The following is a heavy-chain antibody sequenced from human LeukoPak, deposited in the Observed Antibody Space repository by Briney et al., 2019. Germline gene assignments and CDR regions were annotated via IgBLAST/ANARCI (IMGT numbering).Heavy chain of an antibody. CDR3: ARTYSSSGCVDY. CDR2: INPSGGST. V-gene: IGHV1-46*01. CDR1: GYTFTSYY. D-gene: IGHD6-13*01. Sequence: ASVKVSCTASGYTFTSYYLQWVRQAPGQGLEWMGIINPSGGSTTYAQKFQGRVTLTRDTSTATVHMELSSVRSEDTAVYYCARTYSSSGCVDYWGQGTLVTVSS. J-gene: IGHJ4*02.